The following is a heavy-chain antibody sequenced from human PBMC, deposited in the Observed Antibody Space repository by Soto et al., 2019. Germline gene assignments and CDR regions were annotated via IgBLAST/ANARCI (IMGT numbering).Heavy chain of an antibody. Sequence: PGGSLRLSCAASGFTFSSYSMNWVRQAPGKGLEWVSYISSSSSTIYYADSVKGRFTISRDNAKNSLYLQMHSLTTEDTAVYYCSTDGLNYGSFDYWGQGTLVTVSS. CDR1: GFTFSSYS. V-gene: IGHV3-48*01. CDR2: ISSSSSTI. CDR3: STDGLNYGSFDY. J-gene: IGHJ4*02. D-gene: IGHD1-7*01.